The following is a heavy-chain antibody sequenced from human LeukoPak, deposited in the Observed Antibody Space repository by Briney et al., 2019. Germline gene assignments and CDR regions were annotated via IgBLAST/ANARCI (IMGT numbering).Heavy chain of an antibody. Sequence: PSETLSLTCSVSGGFNTHYYWTWIRQPPGKGLELIGYIYHSGSTNYNPSLNSRVTISVDTSKNHFSLKLSSVTAADTAVYYCARGLRQWLAGYWGQGTLVTVSS. D-gene: IGHD6-19*01. CDR2: IYHSGST. CDR1: GGFNTHYY. V-gene: IGHV4-59*12. J-gene: IGHJ4*02. CDR3: ARGLRQWLAGY.